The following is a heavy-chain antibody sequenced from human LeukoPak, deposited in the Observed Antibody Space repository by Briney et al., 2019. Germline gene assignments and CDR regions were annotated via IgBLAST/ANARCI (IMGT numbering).Heavy chain of an antibody. D-gene: IGHD3-22*01. J-gene: IGHJ6*02. CDR3: ARGPRYGSSDYPNYGMDV. CDR2: IGTGGDT. V-gene: IGHV3-13*01. CDR1: GFTFSRYD. Sequence: GGSLRLSCAASGFTFSRYDMHWVRQPIGKGLEWVSAIGTGGDTYYPDSVKGRFTISRENAKSSLYLQMNSLRAGDTAVYYCARGPRYGSSDYPNYGMDVWGQGTTVTVSS.